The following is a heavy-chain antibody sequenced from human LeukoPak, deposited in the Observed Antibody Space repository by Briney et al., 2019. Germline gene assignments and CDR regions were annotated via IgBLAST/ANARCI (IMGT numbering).Heavy chain of an antibody. CDR1: GYTFTSYG. V-gene: IGHV1-18*01. J-gene: IGHJ4*02. Sequence: ASVKVSCKASGYTFTSYGISWVRQAPGQGLDGMGWISAYNGNTNYAQKLQGRVTMTTDTSKSTAYMELRSLRSDATAVYSCARDLPRRYCSSTSCYRTADYWGQGTLVTVSS. CDR2: ISAYNGNT. D-gene: IGHD2-2*01. CDR3: ARDLPRRYCSSTSCYRTADY.